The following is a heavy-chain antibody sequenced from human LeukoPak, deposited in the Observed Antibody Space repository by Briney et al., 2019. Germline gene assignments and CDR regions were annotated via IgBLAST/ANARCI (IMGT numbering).Heavy chain of an antibody. V-gene: IGHV1-2*02. D-gene: IGHD3-10*01. CDR1: GYTFTGYY. CDR3: ARSITTVRGVLGIGY. J-gene: IGHJ4*02. Sequence: GASVKVSCKASGYTFTGYYMHWVRQAPGQGLEWMGWINPNSGGTNYAQKFQGRVTMTRDTSISTAYMELSRLRSDDTAVYYCARSITTVRGVLGIGYWGQGTLVTVSS. CDR2: INPNSGGT.